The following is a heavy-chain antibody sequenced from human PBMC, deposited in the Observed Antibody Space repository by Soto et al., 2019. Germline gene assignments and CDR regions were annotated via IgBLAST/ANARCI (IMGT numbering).Heavy chain of an antibody. D-gene: IGHD2-15*01. CDR2: INHSGST. Sequence: SETLSLTCAVYGGSFGGYYWSWVGQPPGKGLEWIGEINHSGSTNYNPSLKSRVTISVDTSKNQFSLKLSSVTAADTAVYYCARRYGGNFDYWGQGTLVTVSS. CDR3: ARRYGGNFDY. J-gene: IGHJ4*01. V-gene: IGHV4-34*01. CDR1: GGSFGGYY.